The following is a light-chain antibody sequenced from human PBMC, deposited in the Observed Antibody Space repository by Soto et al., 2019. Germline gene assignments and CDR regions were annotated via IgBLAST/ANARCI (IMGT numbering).Light chain of an antibody. J-gene: IGKJ1*01. CDR3: MQGLQAPLT. Sequence: DIQMTQSPSTLSGSVGDRVTITCRASQTISSWLAWYQQKPGKAPKLLIYLVSNRASGVPDRFSGSGSGTDFTLKISRVEAEDVGVYYCMQGLQAPLTFGQGTKVDIK. V-gene: IGKV1-5*03. CDR1: QTISSW. CDR2: LVS.